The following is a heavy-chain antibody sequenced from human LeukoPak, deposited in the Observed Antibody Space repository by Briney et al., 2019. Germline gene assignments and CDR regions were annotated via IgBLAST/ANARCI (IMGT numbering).Heavy chain of an antibody. CDR2: INSGGGTT. J-gene: IGHJ4*02. D-gene: IGHD4-17*01. CDR3: AKGSYGAYGVFGY. CDR1: GFTFSSYA. Sequence: GGSLRLSCAASGFTFSSYAMSWVRQAPGKGLEWVSSINSGGGTTYYADSVKGRFTISRDNSKNTLFLQMNSLRAEDTAVYYCAKGSYGAYGVFGYWGQGTLVTVSS. V-gene: IGHV3-23*01.